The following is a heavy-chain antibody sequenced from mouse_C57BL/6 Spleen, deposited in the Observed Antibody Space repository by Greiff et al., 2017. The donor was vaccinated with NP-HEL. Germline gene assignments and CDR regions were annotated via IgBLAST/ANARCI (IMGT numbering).Heavy chain of an antibody. CDR2: IYPSDSET. Sequence: QVQLQQPGAELVRPGSSVKLSCKASGYTFTSYWMEWVKQRPGQGLEWIGNIYPSDSETHYNQKFKDKATLTVDKSSSTAYMQLSSLTSEDSAVYYCARIGHYDYLFDYWGQGTTLTVSS. CDR1: GYTFTSYW. J-gene: IGHJ2*01. D-gene: IGHD2-4*01. V-gene: IGHV1-61*01. CDR3: ARIGHYDYLFDY.